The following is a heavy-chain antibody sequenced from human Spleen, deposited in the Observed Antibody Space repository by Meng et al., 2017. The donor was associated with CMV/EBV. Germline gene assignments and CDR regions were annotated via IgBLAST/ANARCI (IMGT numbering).Heavy chain of an antibody. CDR1: GGSIRSYF. CDR3: ARDKNDTPRTFDD. J-gene: IGHJ4*02. D-gene: IGHD3-22*01. Sequence: SETLSLTCSVSGGSIRSYFWSWIRQPPGKGLEWIGYVYYRGSPDYSPSLKSRVRISVDTSKNQFSLRLSSVTAADTAVYYCARDKNDTPRTFDDWAQGTLVTVSS. V-gene: IGHV4-59*12. CDR2: VYYRGSP.